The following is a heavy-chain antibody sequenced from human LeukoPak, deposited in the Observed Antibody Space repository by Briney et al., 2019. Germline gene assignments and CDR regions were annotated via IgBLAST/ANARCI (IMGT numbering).Heavy chain of an antibody. D-gene: IGHD3-10*01. V-gene: IGHV3-23*01. CDR1: GFTFSSYA. CDR2: ISGSGGRT. J-gene: IGHJ4*02. Sequence: GGSLRLSCAASGFTFSSYAMSWVRQAPGKGLEWVSAISGSGGRTYYADSVKGRFTISRDNSKNTLYLQMNSLRAEDTAVYYCAKGGNYYGSGSLIDYWGQGTLVTVSS. CDR3: AKGGNYYGSGSLIDY.